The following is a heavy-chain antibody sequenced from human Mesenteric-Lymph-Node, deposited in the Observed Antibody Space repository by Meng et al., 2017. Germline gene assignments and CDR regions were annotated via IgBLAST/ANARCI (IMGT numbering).Heavy chain of an antibody. J-gene: IGHJ4*02. CDR3: ATLGYCSGGSCYSSETIDY. D-gene: IGHD2-15*01. Sequence: GGSLGLSCAASGFTFSSYEMNWVRQAPGKGLEWVAVIWYDGSNKYYADSVKGRFTTSRDNSKNTLYLQMNSLRAEDTAVYYCATLGYCSGGSCYSSETIDYWGQGTLVTVSS. CDR2: IWYDGSNK. V-gene: IGHV3-33*08. CDR1: GFTFSSYE.